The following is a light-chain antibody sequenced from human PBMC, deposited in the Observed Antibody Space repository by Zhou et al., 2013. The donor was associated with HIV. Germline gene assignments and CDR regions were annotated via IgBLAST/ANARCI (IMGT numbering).Light chain of an antibody. CDR2: AAS. V-gene: IGKV1-9*01. CDR1: QGISTY. Sequence: IQLTQSPSSLAASVGDTVTITCRASQGISTYLVWYQQKPGKAPKLLIYAASTLQSGVPSRFSGGGSGTEFTLTISSLQPEDFATYYCQQYYSYPLTFGGGTKVGIK. J-gene: IGKJ4*01. CDR3: QQYYSYPLT.